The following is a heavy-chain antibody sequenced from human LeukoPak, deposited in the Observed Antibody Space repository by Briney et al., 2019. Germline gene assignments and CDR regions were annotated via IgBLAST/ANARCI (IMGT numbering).Heavy chain of an antibody. Sequence: GASVKVSCKASGYTFTSYYMHWVRQAPGQGLEWMGIINPSGGSTSYAQKFQGRVTVTRDTSTSTVYMELSSLRSEDTAVYYCARRAPDFFLDYWGQGTLVTVSS. CDR1: GYTFTSYY. V-gene: IGHV1-46*01. D-gene: IGHD2/OR15-2a*01. J-gene: IGHJ4*02. CDR3: ARRAPDFFLDY. CDR2: INPSGGST.